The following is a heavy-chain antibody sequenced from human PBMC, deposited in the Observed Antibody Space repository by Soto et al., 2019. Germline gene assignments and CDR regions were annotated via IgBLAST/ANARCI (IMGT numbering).Heavy chain of an antibody. CDR1: GFTFSDYY. CDR3: ARYGPSKQRAYNWFDP. V-gene: IGHV3-11*01. D-gene: IGHD6-25*01. Sequence: PGGSLRLSCAASGFTFSDYYMSWIRQAPGKALEWVSYISSSGSTIYYADSVKGRFTTSRDNAKNSLYLQMNSLRAEDTAVYYCARYGPSKQRAYNWFDPWGQGTLVTVSS. J-gene: IGHJ5*02. CDR2: ISSSGSTI.